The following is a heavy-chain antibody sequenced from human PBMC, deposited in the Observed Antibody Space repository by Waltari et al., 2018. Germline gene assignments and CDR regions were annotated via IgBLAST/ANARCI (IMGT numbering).Heavy chain of an antibody. V-gene: IGHV4-30-4*01. CDR1: GDSISSGHHY. D-gene: IGHD2-15*01. Sequence: QVQLRESGPGLVKPSQTLSLTCSVFGDSISSGHHYWSWVRQPPGEGLEWIGYIYHNGATYYNPSLERRLTMSVDTSKNQFSLRLTSVTAADTAGYYCAKGDGDYSDAKFDPWGQGTLVTVSS. CDR3: AKGDGDYSDAKFDP. J-gene: IGHJ5*02. CDR2: IYHNGAT.